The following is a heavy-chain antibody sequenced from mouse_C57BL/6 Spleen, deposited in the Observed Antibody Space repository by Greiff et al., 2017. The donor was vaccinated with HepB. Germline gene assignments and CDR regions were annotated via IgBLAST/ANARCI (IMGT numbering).Heavy chain of an antibody. CDR3: ARRRGGSSHTPYWYFDV. Sequence: EVKLMESGGGLVQPGGSLKLSCAASGFTFSDYYMYWVRQTPEKRLEWVAYISNGGGSTYYPDTVKGRFTISRDNAKNTLYLQMSRLKSEDTAMYYCARRRGGSSHTPYWYFDVWGTGTTVTVSS. V-gene: IGHV5-12*01. CDR2: ISNGGGST. D-gene: IGHD1-1*01. J-gene: IGHJ1*03. CDR1: GFTFSDYY.